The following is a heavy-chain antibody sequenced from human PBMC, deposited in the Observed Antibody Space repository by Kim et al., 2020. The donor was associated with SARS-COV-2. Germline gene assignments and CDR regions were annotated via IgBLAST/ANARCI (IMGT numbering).Heavy chain of an antibody. CDR1: GFTFSSYW. V-gene: IGHV3-74*01. J-gene: IGHJ4*02. Sequence: GGSLRLSCVASGFTFSSYWMHWVRQPPGKGLVWVSGVNGDGSGTSYADYVRGRCTISRDNARNTRYLQRNSLGAEDTAGYYCAGLSTGSVWVNLNYWGQG. CDR2: VNGDGSGT. D-gene: IGHD3-16*01. CDR3: AGLSTGSVWVNLNY.